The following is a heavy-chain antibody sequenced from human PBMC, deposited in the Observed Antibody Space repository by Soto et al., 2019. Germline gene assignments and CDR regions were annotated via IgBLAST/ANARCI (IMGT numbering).Heavy chain of an antibody. D-gene: IGHD6-19*01. CDR1: CGSISSGGYY. V-gene: IGHV4-31*03. Sequence: SETLSLTCTVSCGSISSGGYYWSWIRQHPGKGLEWIGYIYYSGSTYYNPSLKSRVTISVDTSKNQFSLKLSSVTAADTAVYYCARGGRAGDFDYWGQGTLVTVSS. J-gene: IGHJ4*02. CDR3: ARGGRAGDFDY. CDR2: IYYSGST.